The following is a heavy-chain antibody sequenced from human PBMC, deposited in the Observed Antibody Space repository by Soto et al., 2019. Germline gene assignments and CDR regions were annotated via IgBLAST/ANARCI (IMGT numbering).Heavy chain of an antibody. D-gene: IGHD6-13*01. V-gene: IGHV1-3*01. CDR3: ARDLGYSSSWSYFDY. J-gene: IGHJ4*02. CDR2: INAGNGNT. Sequence: VASVKVSCKASGYTFTSYAMHWVRQAPGQRLEWMGWINAGNGNTKYSQKFQGRVTITRDTSASTAYMELSSLRSEDTAVYYCARDLGYSSSWSYFDYWGQGTLVTVSS. CDR1: GYTFTSYA.